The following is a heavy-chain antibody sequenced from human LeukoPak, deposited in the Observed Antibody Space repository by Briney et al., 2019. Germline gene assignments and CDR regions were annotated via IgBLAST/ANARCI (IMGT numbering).Heavy chain of an antibody. J-gene: IGHJ5*02. CDR1: GFTFSSYG. CDR2: IRSKANTYAT. CDR3: TRLYGDRPYNWFDP. V-gene: IGHV3-73*01. Sequence: GGSLRLSCAASGFTFSSYGMSWVRQAPGKGLEWVGRIRSKANTYATAYAASVKGRFTISRDDSKNTAYLQMNSLKTEDTAVYYCTRLYGDRPYNWFDPWGQGTLVTVSS. D-gene: IGHD4-17*01.